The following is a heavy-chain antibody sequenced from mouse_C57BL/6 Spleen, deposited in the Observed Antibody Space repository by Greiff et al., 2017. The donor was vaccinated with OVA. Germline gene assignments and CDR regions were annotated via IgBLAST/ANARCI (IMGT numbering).Heavy chain of an antibody. D-gene: IGHD4-1*01. V-gene: IGHV1-59*01. Sequence: VQLQQPGAELVRPGTSVKLSCKASGYTFTSYWMHWVKQRPGQGLEWIGVIDPSDSYTNYNQKFKGKATLTVDTSSSTAYMQLSSLTSEDSAVYYCAREEDWDEDGDYWGQGTTLTVSS. CDR2: IDPSDSYT. CDR1: GYTFTSYW. J-gene: IGHJ2*01. CDR3: AREEDWDEDGDY.